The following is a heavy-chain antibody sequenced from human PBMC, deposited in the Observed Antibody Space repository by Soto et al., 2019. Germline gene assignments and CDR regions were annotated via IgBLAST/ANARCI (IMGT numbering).Heavy chain of an antibody. D-gene: IGHD6-19*01. J-gene: IGHJ4*02. CDR2: ISNDGSTK. CDR3: AKDRVSEHSSGWPQGH. CDR1: GVTLSVYG. V-gene: IGHV3-30*18. Sequence: GSLSLSCAASGVTLSVYGMHWVRQAPGKVLEWEAVISNDGSTKYYVDSVKGRFTISRDNSKNTLDLQMNSLRAEDTAVYYCAKDRVSEHSSGWPQGHWGQGTLVTVSS.